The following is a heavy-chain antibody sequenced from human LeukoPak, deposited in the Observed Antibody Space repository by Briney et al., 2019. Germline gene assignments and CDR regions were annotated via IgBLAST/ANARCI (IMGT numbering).Heavy chain of an antibody. V-gene: IGHV1-46*01. Sequence: ASVKVSCKASGYTFTRYYMHWVRQAPGQGLEWMGIINPSGGSTSYAQKFQGRVTMTTVTSTSTVYMELTSLRSEDTAVYYCASSLRTGYSSQGAFDIWGQGTMVSVSS. J-gene: IGHJ3*02. CDR1: GYTFTRYY. D-gene: IGHD6-13*01. CDR3: ASSLRTGYSSQGAFDI. CDR2: INPSGGST.